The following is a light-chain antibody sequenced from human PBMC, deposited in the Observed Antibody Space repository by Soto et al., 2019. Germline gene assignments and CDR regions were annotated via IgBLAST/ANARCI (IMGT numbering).Light chain of an antibody. CDR1: QTISSH. J-gene: IGKJ1*01. V-gene: IGKV1-39*01. CDR3: QQSYSTWT. Sequence: DLQLTQSPSFLSASVGDRVTITCRASQTISSHLNWYQQKPGKAPKLLIYAASSLHSGVPSRFSGSGSGTDFTLTISSLQPDDFATYYCQQSYSTWTFGQGTKVEVK. CDR2: AAS.